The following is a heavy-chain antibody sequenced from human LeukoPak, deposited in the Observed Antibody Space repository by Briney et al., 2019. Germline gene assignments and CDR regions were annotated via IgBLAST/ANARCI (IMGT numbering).Heavy chain of an antibody. D-gene: IGHD6-13*01. J-gene: IGHJ4*02. CDR1: GYTFTGYY. V-gene: IGHV1-2*02. CDR2: INPNSGGT. CDR3: ARERSSSWHPWNFDY. Sequence: ASVKVSCKASGYTFTGYYMHWVRQAPGQGLEWMGWINPNSGGTNYAQKFQGRVTMTRDTSISTAYMELSRLRSDDTAVYYCARERSSSWHPWNFDYWGQGTLVTVSS.